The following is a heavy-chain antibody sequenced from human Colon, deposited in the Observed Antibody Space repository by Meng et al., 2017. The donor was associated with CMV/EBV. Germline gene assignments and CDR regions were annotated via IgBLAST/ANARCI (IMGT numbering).Heavy chain of an antibody. CDR3: ARAYDFWSGYSYYFDD. Sequence: ASVKVSCKGSGDTFSGYYIHWVRQAPGQGPEWMGYIKTNSGGTNSPQKFLGRVTMTRDTSINPAYMELSRLRSDDTAVYYCARAYDFWSGYSYYFDDWGQGTLVTVSS. J-gene: IGHJ4*02. CDR2: IKTNSGGT. CDR1: GDTFSGYY. V-gene: IGHV1-2*02. D-gene: IGHD3-3*01.